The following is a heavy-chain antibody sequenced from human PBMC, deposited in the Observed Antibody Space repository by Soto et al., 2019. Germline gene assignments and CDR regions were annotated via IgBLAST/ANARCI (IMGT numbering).Heavy chain of an antibody. CDR3: AKTLLVVTGGWFDP. V-gene: IGHV4-59*01. CDR2: ISYSGTT. CDR1: GDSTSRYY. J-gene: IGHJ5*02. D-gene: IGHD3-22*01. Sequence: QVQLQESGPGLVKPSETLSLTCTVSGDSTSRYYWSWIRQPPGKGLEWIGYISYSGTTNYNPSLKSRVTISVDTSKNTCSLKLNSVTAADTAVYYCAKTLLVVTGGWFDPWGQGTLVTVSS.